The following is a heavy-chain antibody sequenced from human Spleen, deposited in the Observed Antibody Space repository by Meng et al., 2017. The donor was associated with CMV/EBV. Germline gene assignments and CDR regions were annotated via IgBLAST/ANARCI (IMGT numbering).Heavy chain of an antibody. CDR1: GFSLSTLGVG. Sequence: CPFSGFSLSTLGVGVGWLRQPPGKALDWLALIYWDDAKRYRPSLRSRLTITKDTSKNQVVLTMTNMDPVDTATYYCASLYGATSYFDYWGQGTLVTVSS. CDR2: IYWDDAK. J-gene: IGHJ4*02. V-gene: IGHV2-5*02. CDR3: ASLYGATSYFDY. D-gene: IGHD4/OR15-4a*01.